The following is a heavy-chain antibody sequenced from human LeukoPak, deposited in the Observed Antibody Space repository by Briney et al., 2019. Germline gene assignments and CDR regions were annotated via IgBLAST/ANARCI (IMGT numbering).Heavy chain of an antibody. CDR1: DGSVSSSSYY. J-gene: IGHJ5*02. CDR2: IYYSGHT. V-gene: IGHV4-39*01. D-gene: IGHD2-15*01. CDR3: ARRQTVATDWFDP. Sequence: SETLSLTCTVSDGSVSSSSYYWGWIRQPPGKGLEWIGSIYYSGHTYYNPSLKSRVTISVDTSKNQFFLKLSSVTAADTAVYYCARRQTVATDWFDPWGQGTLATVSS.